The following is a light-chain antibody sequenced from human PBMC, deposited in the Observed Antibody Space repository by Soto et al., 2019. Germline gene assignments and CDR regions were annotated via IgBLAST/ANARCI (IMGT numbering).Light chain of an antibody. J-gene: IGLJ3*02. Sequence: QSVLTQTPSASGTPGLRVTISCSGSISNIGRNNVCWFQQLPGTAPKLLIYENSQRPSGVPDRFSASKSGTSASLAISGLQSEDEADYYCASWDHSLDCWVFGEGTKVTVL. CDR1: ISNIGRNN. CDR3: ASWDHSLDCWV. V-gene: IGLV1-44*01. CDR2: ENS.